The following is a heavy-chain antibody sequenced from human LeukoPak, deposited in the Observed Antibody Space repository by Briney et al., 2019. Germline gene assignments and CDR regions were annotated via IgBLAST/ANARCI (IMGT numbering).Heavy chain of an antibody. CDR2: IYHSGST. CDR3: ARVGDYYDSDY. Sequence: SETLSLTCAVSGGSISSGGYSWSWIRQPPGKGLEWIGYIYHSGSTYYNPSLKSRVTISVDRSKNQFSLKLSSVTAADTAVYYCARVGDYYDSDYWGQGTLATVSS. V-gene: IGHV4-30-2*01. J-gene: IGHJ4*02. D-gene: IGHD3-22*01. CDR1: GGSISSGGYS.